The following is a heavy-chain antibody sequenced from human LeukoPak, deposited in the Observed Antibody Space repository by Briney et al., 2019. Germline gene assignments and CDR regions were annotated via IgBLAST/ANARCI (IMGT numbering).Heavy chain of an antibody. J-gene: IGHJ6*01. CDR2: IDHSGRT. Sequence: SGTLSLTCAVSGGSSSSSNWWNWVRQPPGKGLEWIGEIDHSGRTNYNPSLKSRVTISVDKSKNQISLKLSSVIAADTAVYYCSSKEYYYYGMDVWGQGTTVTVSS. V-gene: IGHV4-4*02. CDR3: SSKEYYYYGMDV. CDR1: GGSSSSSNW.